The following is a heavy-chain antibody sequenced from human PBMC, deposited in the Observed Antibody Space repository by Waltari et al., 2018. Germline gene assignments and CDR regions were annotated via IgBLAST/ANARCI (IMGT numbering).Heavy chain of an antibody. CDR1: GGSISSYF. D-gene: IGHD2-21*02. V-gene: IGHV4-59*01. CDR3: AREIYGGNSRPFDY. Sequence: QVQLHESGPGLVKPSETLSLTCSVSGGSISSYFWPWLRQPPGKGLAWIGYIYYNGATNYNPSLRSRLTISVDTAENQFSLRLSSVTTADTAVYYCAREIYGGNSRPFDYWGQGTLATVSS. CDR2: IYYNGAT. J-gene: IGHJ4*02.